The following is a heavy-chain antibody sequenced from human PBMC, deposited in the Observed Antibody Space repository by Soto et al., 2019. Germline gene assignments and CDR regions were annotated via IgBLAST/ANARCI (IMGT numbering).Heavy chain of an antibody. D-gene: IGHD1-26*01. Sequence: GGSLRLSCAASGFTFSSYAMSWVRQAPGKGLEWVSAISGSGGSTYYADSVKGRFTISRDNSKNTLYLQMNSLRAEDRAVYDCGRERAYSGRNSYAFDIWGQGTMVTVS. CDR1: GFTFSSYA. V-gene: IGHV3-23*01. CDR2: ISGSGGST. J-gene: IGHJ3*02. CDR3: GRERAYSGRNSYAFDI.